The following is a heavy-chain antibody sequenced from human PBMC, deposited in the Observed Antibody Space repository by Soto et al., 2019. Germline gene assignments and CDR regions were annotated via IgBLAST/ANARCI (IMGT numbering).Heavy chain of an antibody. CDR2: ISDSGGLT. J-gene: IGHJ3*02. D-gene: IGHD6-6*01. CDR3: ARRAFGSSRSFDI. CDR1: GFAFSSHP. Sequence: PGGSLRLSCAASGFAFSSHPMSWVRQAPERGLEWVSGISDSGGLTYNADSVKGRFTISRDNSKNTLYLQMNSLRAEDTALYYCARRAFGSSRSFDIWAQGTMVTV. V-gene: IGHV3-23*01.